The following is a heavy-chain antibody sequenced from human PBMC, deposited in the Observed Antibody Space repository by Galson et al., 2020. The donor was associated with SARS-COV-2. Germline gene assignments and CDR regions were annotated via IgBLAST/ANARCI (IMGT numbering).Heavy chain of an antibody. J-gene: IGHJ6*02. Sequence: ASETLSLTCTVSGGSVSRSRYYCGWIRQPPGKGIEWIGSIYYTGSTHYTPSFESRVTIPLDTSKNLFSLRLSSVTAADTAVYYCTRPGRDNGYSRYLGDEYAMDVWGRGTTVTVSS. CDR2: IYYTGST. V-gene: IGHV4-39*01. D-gene: IGHD5-12*01. CDR1: GGSVSRSRYY. CDR3: TRPGRDNGYSRYLGDEYAMDV.